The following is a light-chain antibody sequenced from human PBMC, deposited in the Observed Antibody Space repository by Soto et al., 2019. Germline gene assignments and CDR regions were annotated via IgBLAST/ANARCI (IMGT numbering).Light chain of an antibody. V-gene: IGKV2-28*01. CDR2: LGS. Sequence: IVMTQSPLSLSVTPGEPASISCRSSESLLHSIGYNYLDWYLQKPGQSPQLLNYLGSNRASGVPDRISGSGSGRDFTMKISRVEDDDVGVYYCMQGLETPTFGQGTKVEIK. J-gene: IGKJ1*01. CDR3: MQGLETPT. CDR1: ESLLHSIGYNY.